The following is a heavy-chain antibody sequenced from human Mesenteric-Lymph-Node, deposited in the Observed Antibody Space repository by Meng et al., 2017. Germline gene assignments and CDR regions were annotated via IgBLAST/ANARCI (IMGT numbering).Heavy chain of an antibody. CDR2: TYHSGSP. Sequence: QVADVGARQSRPCLSLSRSLVFLGGSIRSRNGWSWVRQPPGKGLEWIGETYHSGSPNYNPSLKSRVTISVDKSKNQFSLKLSSVTAADTAVYYCARGGQRRGYSYGYMAGTYWYFDLWGRGTLVTVSS. D-gene: IGHD5-18*01. V-gene: IGHV4/OR15-8*01. CDR3: ARGGQRRGYSYGYMAGTYWYFDL. CDR1: GGSIRSRNG. J-gene: IGHJ2*01.